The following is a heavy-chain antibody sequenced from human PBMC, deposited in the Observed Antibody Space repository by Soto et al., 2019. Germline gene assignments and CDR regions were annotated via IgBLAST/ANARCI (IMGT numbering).Heavy chain of an antibody. V-gene: IGHV1-69*13. D-gene: IGHD6-13*01. Sequence: GGSVKVCCKASGGPFSSYRINLVRQAPGQGLEWVGGIVPIYRTADYAQKFQGRVTITADESARTSYMELRSLKSQDTAVYYCVRDSGAKLSSSWGQGTLVTVSS. J-gene: IGHJ4*02. CDR2: IVPIYRTA. CDR3: VRDSGAKLSSS. CDR1: GGPFSSYR.